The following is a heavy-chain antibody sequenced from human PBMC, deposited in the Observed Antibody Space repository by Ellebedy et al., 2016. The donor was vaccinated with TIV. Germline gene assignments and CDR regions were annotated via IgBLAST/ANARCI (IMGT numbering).Heavy chain of an antibody. V-gene: IGHV3-21*01. J-gene: IGHJ4*02. Sequence: SVKGRFTISSDNAKNSLYLQMNSLRAEDTAVYYGARQSQKMATIPGDLGYWGQGTLVTVSS. CDR3: ARQSQKMATIPGDLGY. D-gene: IGHD5-24*01.